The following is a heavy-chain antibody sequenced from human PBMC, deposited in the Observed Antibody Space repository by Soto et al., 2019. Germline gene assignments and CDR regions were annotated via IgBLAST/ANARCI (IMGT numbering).Heavy chain of an antibody. D-gene: IGHD3-10*01. Sequence: SETLSLTCAVYGGSFSGYYWSWIRQPPGKGLEWIGEINHSGSTNYNPSLKSRVTISVDTSKNQFSLKLSSVTAADTAVYYCARGYYYGSGSYYNDLYYYYGMDVWGQGTTVTVSS. J-gene: IGHJ6*02. CDR3: ARGYYYGSGSYYNDLYYYYGMDV. V-gene: IGHV4-34*01. CDR2: INHSGST. CDR1: GGSFSGYY.